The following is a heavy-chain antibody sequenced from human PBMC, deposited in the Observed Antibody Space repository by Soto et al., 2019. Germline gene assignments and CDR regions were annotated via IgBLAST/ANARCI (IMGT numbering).Heavy chain of an antibody. CDR2: IIPIFGTA. CDR1: GGTFSSYA. CDR3: ARASSSWYENYYGMDV. V-gene: IGHV1-69*13. Sequence: ASVKVSCKASGGTFSSYAISWVRQAPGQGLEWMGGIIPIFGTANYAQKFQGRVTITADESTSTAYMELSSLRSEDTAVYYCARASSSWYENYYGMDVWGQGTTVTVSS. D-gene: IGHD6-13*01. J-gene: IGHJ6*02.